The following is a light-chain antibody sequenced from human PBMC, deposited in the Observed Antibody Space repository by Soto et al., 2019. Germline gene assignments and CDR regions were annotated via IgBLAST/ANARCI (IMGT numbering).Light chain of an antibody. CDR2: DAS. J-gene: IGKJ2*01. Sequence: EIVLTQSPATLSLSPGERATLSCRASQSVSIYLAWYQQKPGQAPRLLIYDASNRASGIPARFSGSGSGTDFTLTISSLEPEDFAVYYCQQYHNWPPQYTFGQGTKLQIK. V-gene: IGKV3-11*01. CDR3: QQYHNWPPQYT. CDR1: QSVSIY.